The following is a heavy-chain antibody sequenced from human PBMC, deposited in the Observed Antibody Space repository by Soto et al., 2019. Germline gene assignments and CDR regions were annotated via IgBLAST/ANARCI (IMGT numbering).Heavy chain of an antibody. Sequence: QVQLVQSGAEVKKPGASVKVSCKASGYTFTSYAMHWVRQAPGQRLEWMGWINAGNGNTKYSQKFQGRVTITRDTSASTADMELSSLRSEDTAVYYCARQELLWFGEQYWFDPWGQGTLVTVSS. CDR2: INAGNGNT. CDR3: ARQELLWFGEQYWFDP. V-gene: IGHV1-3*01. D-gene: IGHD3-10*01. J-gene: IGHJ5*02. CDR1: GYTFTSYA.